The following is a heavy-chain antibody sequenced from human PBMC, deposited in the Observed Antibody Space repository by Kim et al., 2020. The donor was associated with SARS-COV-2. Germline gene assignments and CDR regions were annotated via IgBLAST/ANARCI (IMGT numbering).Heavy chain of an antibody. CDR1: GFTFSSYG. Sequence: GGSLRLSCAASGFTFSSYGMHWVRQAPGKGLEWVAVISYDGSNKYYADSVKGRFTISRDNSKNTLYLQMNSLRTEDTAVYYCAKKFSDYYGTGYFDYWG. D-gene: IGHD3-10*01. CDR3: AKKFSDYYGTGYFDY. V-gene: IGHV3-30*18. CDR2: ISYDGSNK. J-gene: IGHJ4*03.